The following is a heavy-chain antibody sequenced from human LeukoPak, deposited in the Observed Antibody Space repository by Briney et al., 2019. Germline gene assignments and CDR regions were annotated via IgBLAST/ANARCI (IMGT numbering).Heavy chain of an antibody. CDR1: GFTFSNAC. CDR2: IKSKTDGGTT. CDR3: TTDPGYSYVDY. V-gene: IGHV3-15*01. J-gene: IGHJ4*02. Sequence: GGSLRLSCAASGFTFSNACMSWVRQAPGKGLEWVGRIKSKTDGGTTDYAAPVKGRFTISRDDSKNTLYLQMNSLKTEDTAVYYCTTDPGYSYVDYWGQGTLVTVSS. D-gene: IGHD5-18*01.